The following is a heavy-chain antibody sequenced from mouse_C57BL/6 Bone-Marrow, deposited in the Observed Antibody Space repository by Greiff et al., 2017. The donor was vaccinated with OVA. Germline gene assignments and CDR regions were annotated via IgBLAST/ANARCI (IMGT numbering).Heavy chain of an antibody. CDR2: ISDGGSYT. J-gene: IGHJ4*01. V-gene: IGHV5-4*01. CDR3: ARDLWLRRPYAMDY. D-gene: IGHD2-2*01. Sequence: EVQVVESGGGLVKPGGSLKLSCAASGFTFSSYAMSWVRQTPEKRLEWVATISDGGSYTYYPDNVKGRFTISRDNAKNNLYLQMSHLKSEDTAMYYWARDLWLRRPYAMDYWGQGTSVTVSS. CDR1: GFTFSSYA.